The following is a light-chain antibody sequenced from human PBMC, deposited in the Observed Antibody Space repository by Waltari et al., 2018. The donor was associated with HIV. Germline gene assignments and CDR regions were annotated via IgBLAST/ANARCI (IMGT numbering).Light chain of an antibody. CDR2: SAD. J-gene: IGLJ3*02. CDR1: TGAVTSSSY. CDR3: LLYYGGRQPTWV. V-gene: IGLV7-43*01. Sequence: VVTPEPSLTVSPGGTVTLTCTSSTGAVTSSSYASWFQQRPGQAPMPLIYSADKRHSWTPDHFSGSLLGAKAALTLFGAQPEDEADYFCLLYYGGRQPTWVFGGGTKLTV.